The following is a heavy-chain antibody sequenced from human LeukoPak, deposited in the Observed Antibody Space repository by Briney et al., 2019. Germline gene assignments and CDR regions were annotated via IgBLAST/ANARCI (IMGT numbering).Heavy chain of an antibody. CDR1: GFTFSSYG. D-gene: IGHD3-3*01. J-gene: IGHJ4*02. CDR2: IRYDGSNK. V-gene: IGHV3-30*02. CDR3: AKDRPNDFWSGYFGY. Sequence: GGSLRLTCATSGFTFSSYGMHWVRQAPGKGLEWVAFIRYDGSNKYYADSVKGRFTISRDNSKNTLYLQMNSLRAEDTAVYYCAKDRPNDFWSGYFGYWGQGTLVTVSS.